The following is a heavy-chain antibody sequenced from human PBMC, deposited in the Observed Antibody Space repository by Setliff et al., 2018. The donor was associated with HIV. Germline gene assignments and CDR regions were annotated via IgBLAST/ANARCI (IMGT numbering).Heavy chain of an antibody. CDR2: MNPNSDKT. CDR1: GYTFSNYD. D-gene: IGHD2-21*01. Sequence: ASVKVSCKASGYTFSNYDINWVRQATGQGLEWMGWMNPNSDKTGHTQKFQGRVTMTRDISTGTAYMELSSLRSEDTAIYYCARDKLEETAESLWGPMKNDAFDIWGPGTLVTVS. CDR3: ARDKLEETAESLWGPMKNDAFDI. V-gene: IGHV1-8*02. J-gene: IGHJ3*02.